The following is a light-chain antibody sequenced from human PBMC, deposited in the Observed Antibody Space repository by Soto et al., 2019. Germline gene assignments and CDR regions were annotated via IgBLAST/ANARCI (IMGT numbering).Light chain of an antibody. V-gene: IGLV8-61*01. CDR2: STN. CDR1: SGSVSTSSY. J-gene: IGLJ3*02. Sequence: QAVVTQEPSFSVSPGGTVTLTCGLSSGSVSTSSYPTWYQQTPGQAPRTLIYSTNTRSSGVPDRFSGSILGNKAALTSTGAQADDESDYYCVLYIGTWVFGGGTKLTVL. CDR3: VLYIGTWV.